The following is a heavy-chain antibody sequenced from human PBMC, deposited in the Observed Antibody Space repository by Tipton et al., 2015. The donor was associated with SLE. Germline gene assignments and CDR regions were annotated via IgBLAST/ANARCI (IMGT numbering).Heavy chain of an antibody. CDR1: GYSISSGYY. Sequence: TLSLTCAVSGYSISSGYYWGWIRQPPGKGLEWIGSIYHSGSTYYNPSLKSRVTMSVDTSKEQFSLNLNSVTAADTAVYYCARGATLLPWFGEFFRFDPWGQGILVTVSS. J-gene: IGHJ5*02. D-gene: IGHD3-10*01. CDR3: ARGATLLPWFGEFFRFDP. CDR2: IYHSGST. V-gene: IGHV4-38-2*01.